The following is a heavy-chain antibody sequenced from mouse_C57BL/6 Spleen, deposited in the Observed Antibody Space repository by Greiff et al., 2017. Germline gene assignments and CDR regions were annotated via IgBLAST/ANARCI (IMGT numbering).Heavy chain of an antibody. Sequence: QVQLKESGPGLVAPSQSLSITCTVSGFSLTSYGVHWVRQPPGKGLEWLVVIWSDGSTTYNSALKSSLGISKDNSTSQVCLKMNSLQTDDTAMYYCARQGANWDEGGYFGYWGQGTTLTVSS. V-gene: IGHV2-6-1*01. CDR2: IWSDGST. CDR1: GFSLTSYG. CDR3: ARQGANWDEGGYFGY. D-gene: IGHD4-1*01. J-gene: IGHJ2*01.